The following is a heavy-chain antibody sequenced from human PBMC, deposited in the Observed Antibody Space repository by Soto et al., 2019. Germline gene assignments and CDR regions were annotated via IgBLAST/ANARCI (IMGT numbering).Heavy chain of an antibody. J-gene: IGHJ4*02. CDR3: TRLAPHSYYYDSSGPIFDY. Sequence: EVQLVESGGGLVQPGGSLKLSCAASGFTFSGSAMHWVRQASGKGLEWVGRIRSKANSYATAYAASVKGRFTISRDDSKNTAYLQMNSLKTEDTAVYYCTRLAPHSYYYDSSGPIFDYWGQGTLVTVSS. D-gene: IGHD3-22*01. V-gene: IGHV3-73*01. CDR1: GFTFSGSA. CDR2: IRSKANSYAT.